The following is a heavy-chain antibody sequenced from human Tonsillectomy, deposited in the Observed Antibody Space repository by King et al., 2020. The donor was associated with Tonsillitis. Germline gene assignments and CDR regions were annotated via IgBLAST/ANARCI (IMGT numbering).Heavy chain of an antibody. V-gene: IGHV3-48*03. Sequence: VQLVESGGGLVQPGGSLRLSCAASGFSFSNYEMNWVRQAPGKGLEWVSYISSSGTTKFYADSVKGRFTISRDNAKNSLYLQMNSLRAEDTAVYYCARTTLCSYGSCYSRFPFHYWRQGTLVTVSS. D-gene: IGHD2-15*01. CDR3: ARTTLCSYGSCYSRFPFHY. J-gene: IGHJ4*02. CDR2: ISSSGTTK. CDR1: GFSFSNYE.